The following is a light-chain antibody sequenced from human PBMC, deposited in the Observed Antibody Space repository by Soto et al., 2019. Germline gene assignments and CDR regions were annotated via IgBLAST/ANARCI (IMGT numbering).Light chain of an antibody. CDR2: AAS. CDR3: LQNNNYPLT. CDR1: QCIRSD. Sequence: AIQMTQSPASLSASVGDRVTVTCRAGQCIRSDVGWYQQKPGQAPKVLMYAASRLHSGVPARFSGSGSGTNFVLTISSLQPEDVATYYCLQNNNYPLTFGGGAKVDIK. J-gene: IGKJ4*01. V-gene: IGKV1-6*01.